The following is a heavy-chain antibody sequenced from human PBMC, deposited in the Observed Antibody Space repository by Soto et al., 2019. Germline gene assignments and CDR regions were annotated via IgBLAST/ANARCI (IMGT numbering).Heavy chain of an antibody. CDR1: GYTFTNYG. J-gene: IGHJ4*02. D-gene: IGHD6-19*01. CDR3: VRDPAVAGNINFDF. CDR2: INAGDGNT. V-gene: IGHV1-3*01. Sequence: GASVKVSCKASGYTFTNYGVHWARQAPGQRLEWMGWINAGDGNTKNSRNFQGRVTITRDTSASTAYMELRSLRSEDTAVYYCVRDPAVAGNINFDFWGQGNLVTVSS.